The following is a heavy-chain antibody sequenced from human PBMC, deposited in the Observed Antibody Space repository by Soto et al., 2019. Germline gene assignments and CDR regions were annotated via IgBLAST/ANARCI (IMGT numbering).Heavy chain of an antibody. V-gene: IGHV4-39*01. D-gene: IGHD2-2*01. CDR3: ARLYGYCIRNSCHGHYAMDV. J-gene: IGHJ6*02. CDR1: GGSISSSSYF. Sequence: PSETXSLTCSVSGGSISSSSYFWGWIRQPPGKGLEWIGSIYYSGSTYYNPSLNSRVTVSVDTSKNQFSLKVTSVTAADTAVYYCARLYGYCIRNSCHGHYAMDVWGQGTTVTVSS. CDR2: IYYSGST.